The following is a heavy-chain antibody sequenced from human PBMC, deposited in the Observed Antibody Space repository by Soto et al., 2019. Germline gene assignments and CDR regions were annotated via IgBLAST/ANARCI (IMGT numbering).Heavy chain of an antibody. CDR1: GGSMSPYY. J-gene: IGHJ4*02. V-gene: IGHV4-4*07. CDR3: ARGGMVIIPTATAFDY. Sequence: XETRSLPCSVSGGSMSPYYWSWIRQPAGKGLEWIGRIYASGSTNYNPSLKSRVTLSVATSKNQFSLKLTSVTAADTATYYCARGGMVIIPTATAFDYWGQGSLVTVSS. D-gene: IGHD1-1*01. CDR2: IYASGST.